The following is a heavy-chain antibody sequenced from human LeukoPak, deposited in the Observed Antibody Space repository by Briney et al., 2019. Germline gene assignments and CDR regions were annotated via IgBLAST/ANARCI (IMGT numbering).Heavy chain of an antibody. CDR2: MSAYNGNT. J-gene: IGHJ1*01. CDR3: ARDGGYSSGFEGYFQH. D-gene: IGHD6-19*01. V-gene: IGHV1-18*01. CDR1: GYTFTSYG. Sequence: ASVTVSCKASGYTFTSYGFSWVRQAPGQGLEWVGWMSAYNGNTNYAQKLQGRVTMTTDTSTSTAYMELRSLRSDDTAVYYCARDGGYSSGFEGYFQHWGQGTLVTVPS.